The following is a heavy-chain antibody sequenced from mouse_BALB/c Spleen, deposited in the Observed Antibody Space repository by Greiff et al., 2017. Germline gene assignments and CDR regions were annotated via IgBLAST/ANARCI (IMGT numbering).Heavy chain of an antibody. CDR3: ASRGSGNFDY. Sequence: EVKLVESGGDLVKPGGSLKLSCAASGFTFSSYGMSWVRQTPDKRLEWVATISSGGSYTYYPDSVKGRFTISRDNAKNTLYLQMSSLKSEDTAMYFCASRGSGNFDYWGQGTTLTVSA. J-gene: IGHJ2*01. V-gene: IGHV5-6*02. CDR2: ISSGGSYT. D-gene: IGHD1-1*02. CDR1: GFTFSSYG.